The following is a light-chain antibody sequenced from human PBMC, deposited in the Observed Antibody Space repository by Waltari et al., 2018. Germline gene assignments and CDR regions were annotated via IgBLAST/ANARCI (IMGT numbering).Light chain of an antibody. Sequence: QSVLTQPPSVSGAPGQRVTISCTGSSSNIGAGYEVKWSQQLPGTAPKLLIYGNSNRPSGVPYRFSGSKSDTSASLAITGLPAEDEADYYCQSYDSSLSGFWVFGGGTKLTVL. V-gene: IGLV1-40*01. J-gene: IGLJ3*02. CDR1: SSNIGAGYE. CDR2: GNS. CDR3: QSYDSSLSGFWV.